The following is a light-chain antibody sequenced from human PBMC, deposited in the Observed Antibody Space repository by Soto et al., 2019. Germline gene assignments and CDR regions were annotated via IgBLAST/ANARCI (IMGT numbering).Light chain of an antibody. V-gene: IGKV3-15*01. CDR3: QQYTNWPET. CDR2: GAS. Sequence: EIVMTQSPATLSVSPGERATLSCRASQSVSSNLAWYQQKPGQAPRLLIYGASTRATGIPARFSGSGSGTEFTLTISNLQSEDFAVYYCQQYTNWPETLGQGTKVDIK. CDR1: QSVSSN. J-gene: IGKJ1*01.